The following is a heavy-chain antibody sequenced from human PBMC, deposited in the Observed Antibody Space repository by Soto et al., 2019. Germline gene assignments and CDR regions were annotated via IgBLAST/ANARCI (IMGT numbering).Heavy chain of an antibody. Sequence: GGSLRLSCAASGFTFSSYGMHWVRQAPGKGLEWVAVIWYDGSNKYYADSVKGRFTISRDNSKNTLYLQMNSLRAEDTAVYYCAGPPYYYDSSGNRPADAFDIWGQGTMVTV. CDR3: AGPPYYYDSSGNRPADAFDI. CDR1: GFTFSSYG. D-gene: IGHD3-22*01. CDR2: IWYDGSNK. J-gene: IGHJ3*02. V-gene: IGHV3-33*01.